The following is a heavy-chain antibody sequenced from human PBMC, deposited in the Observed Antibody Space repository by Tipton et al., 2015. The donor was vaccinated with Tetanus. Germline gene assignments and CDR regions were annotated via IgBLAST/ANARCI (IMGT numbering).Heavy chain of an antibody. J-gene: IGHJ2*01. CDR2: IYSSENS. V-gene: IGHV4-4*07. Sequence: TLSLTCSVSGGSITGYFWSWIRQPAGKGLEWIGNIYSSENSKYNPSLKSRATMSVDTSKNQFSLKLTSVTAADTAVYYCARSWARDFGGDHYYFDLWGRGTLVAVSS. CDR1: GGSITGYF. D-gene: IGHD2-21*02. CDR3: ARSWARDFGGDHYYFDL.